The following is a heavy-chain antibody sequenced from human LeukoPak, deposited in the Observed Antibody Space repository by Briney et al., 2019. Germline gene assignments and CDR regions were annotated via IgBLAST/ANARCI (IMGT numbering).Heavy chain of an antibody. D-gene: IGHD3-22*01. V-gene: IGHV3-74*01. CDR1: GFTFNSYW. J-gene: IGHJ1*01. CDR3: ARAPSEIGGYYPEYFRR. CDR2: IRSDGST. Sequence: GGSLRLSCAASGFTFNSYWMHWVREAPGKGLVWVSRIRSDGSTSYADSVKCLFTSSRDNAKNTVSMQMNSLSAEDTGVYYCARAPSEIGGYYPEYFRRWGQGTLVTVCS.